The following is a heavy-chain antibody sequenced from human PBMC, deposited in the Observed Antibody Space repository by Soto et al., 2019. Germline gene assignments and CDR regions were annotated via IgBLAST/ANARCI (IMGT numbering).Heavy chain of an antibody. CDR2: MNPNSGNT. V-gene: IGHV1-8*01. D-gene: IGHD2-2*01. CDR1: GYTFTSYD. J-gene: IGHJ3*02. Sequence: ASVKVSCKASGYTFTSYDINWVRQATGQGLEWMGWMNPNSGNTGYAQKFQGRVTMTRNTSISTAYMELSSLRSEDTAVYYCATYIVVVPAPRWAFDIWGQGTMVTVSS. CDR3: ATYIVVVPAPRWAFDI.